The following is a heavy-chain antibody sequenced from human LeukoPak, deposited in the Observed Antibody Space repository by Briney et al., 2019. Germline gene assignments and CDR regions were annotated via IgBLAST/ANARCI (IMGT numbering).Heavy chain of an antibody. D-gene: IGHD1-1*01. CDR2: IYYSGST. Sequence: SETLSLTCTVSGGSISSGGYYWGWIRQPPGKGPEWIGSIYYSGSTYYNPSLKSRVTISVDTSKNQFSLKLSPVTAADTAVYYCARRQGNWHYFDYWGQGTLVTVSS. CDR3: ARRQGNWHYFDY. V-gene: IGHV4-39*01. CDR1: GGSISSGGYY. J-gene: IGHJ4*02.